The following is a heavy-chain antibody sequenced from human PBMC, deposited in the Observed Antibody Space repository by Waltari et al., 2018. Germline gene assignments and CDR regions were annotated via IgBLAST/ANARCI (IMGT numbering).Heavy chain of an antibody. Sequence: EEQLVESGGGLIQPGESLRVSCAVSGFTFSRYWMTWVRQGPGKGLVWVARINSDGSDTSYADSVKGRFTISRDNAKNMVYLQMKSLRVEDTAVYYCARMARKTYSSPVAGRDYYYGMDVWGLGTTVTVSS. D-gene: IGHD6-13*01. CDR1: GFTFSRYW. CDR3: ARMARKTYSSPVAGRDYYYGMDV. CDR2: INSDGSDT. V-gene: IGHV3-74*01. J-gene: IGHJ6*02.